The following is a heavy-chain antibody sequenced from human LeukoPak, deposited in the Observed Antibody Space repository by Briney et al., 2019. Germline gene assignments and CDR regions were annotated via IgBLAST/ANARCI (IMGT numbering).Heavy chain of an antibody. Sequence: ASVKVSCKASGYTFTSYGISWVRQAPGQGLEWMGWISAYNGNTNYAQKLQGRVTMTTDTSTSTAYMELRSLRSDDTAVYYCARVVSPYSGDRYFDYWGRGTLVTVSS. CDR3: ARVVSPYSGDRYFDY. J-gene: IGHJ4*02. D-gene: IGHD1-26*01. V-gene: IGHV1-18*01. CDR2: ISAYNGNT. CDR1: GYTFTSYG.